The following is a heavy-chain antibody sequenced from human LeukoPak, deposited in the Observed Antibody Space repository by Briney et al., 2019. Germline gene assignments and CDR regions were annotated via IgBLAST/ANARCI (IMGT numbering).Heavy chain of an antibody. D-gene: IGHD6-19*01. CDR2: ISDDGSKE. CDR3: AASPGSGWSFGYFDY. J-gene: IGHJ4*02. CDR1: GFTFGSYG. Sequence: GGSLRLSCAGYGFTFGSYGMHWVRQAPGKGLEWVTVISDDGSKEYYANSVKGRFTISRDNSKNTLFLQMSSLRAEDTAVYYCAASPGSGWSFGYFDYWGQGTLVTVSS. V-gene: IGHV3-30*03.